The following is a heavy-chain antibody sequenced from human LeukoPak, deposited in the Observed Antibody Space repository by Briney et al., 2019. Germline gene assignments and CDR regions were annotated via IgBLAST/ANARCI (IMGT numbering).Heavy chain of an antibody. CDR2: IYYSGST. CDR3: ARRYCSGGSCYSSFDY. D-gene: IGHD2-15*01. Sequence: SETLSLTCTVSGGSISSYYWSWIRQPPGKGLEWIGYIYYSGSTNYNPSLKSRVTISVDTSKNQFSLKLISVTAADTAVYYCARRYCSGGSCYSSFDYWGQGTLVTVSS. J-gene: IGHJ4*02. V-gene: IGHV4-59*01. CDR1: GGSISSYY.